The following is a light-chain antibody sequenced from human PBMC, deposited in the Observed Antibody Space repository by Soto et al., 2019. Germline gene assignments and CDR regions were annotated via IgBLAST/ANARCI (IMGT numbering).Light chain of an antibody. Sequence: QSALTQPASVSGSPGQSITISCTETTGDVGGYNYVSWYQQHPGKAPKLMIYEVSNRPSGVSNRFSGSKSGNTASLTISGLQAEDEADYYCSSYTSSSTLVVFGGGTKLTVL. V-gene: IGLV2-14*01. J-gene: IGLJ2*01. CDR2: EVS. CDR1: TGDVGGYNY. CDR3: SSYTSSSTLVV.